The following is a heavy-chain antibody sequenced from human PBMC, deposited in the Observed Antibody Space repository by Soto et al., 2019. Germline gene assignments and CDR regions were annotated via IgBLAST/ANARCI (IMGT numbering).Heavy chain of an antibody. J-gene: IGHJ4*02. D-gene: IGHD3-22*01. Sequence: EVQLVESGGGLVQPGGSLRLSCAASGFTFSSYAMNWVRQAPEKGLEWVSSISGSGGSTYYTDSVKGRFTISRDNSKNTLYLQMSSLRAGDTAVYYCAFPDDSSGFDYWGQGTLVTVSS. CDR2: ISGSGGST. V-gene: IGHV3-23*04. CDR1: GFTFSSYA. CDR3: AFPDDSSGFDY.